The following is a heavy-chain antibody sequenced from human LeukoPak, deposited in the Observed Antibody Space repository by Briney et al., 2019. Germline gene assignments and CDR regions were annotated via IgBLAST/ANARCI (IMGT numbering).Heavy chain of an antibody. Sequence: GGSLRLSCAASGFSFTNYAMTWVRQAPGKGLEWVSSISGGGGTTYYADSVKGRFTISRDNSKNTLYLQMNGLRVEDTAVYYCSPYYDSSEYMDVWDKGTTVTVSS. V-gene: IGHV3-23*01. J-gene: IGHJ6*03. CDR2: ISGGGGTT. D-gene: IGHD3-22*01. CDR1: GFSFTNYA. CDR3: SPYYDSSEYMDV.